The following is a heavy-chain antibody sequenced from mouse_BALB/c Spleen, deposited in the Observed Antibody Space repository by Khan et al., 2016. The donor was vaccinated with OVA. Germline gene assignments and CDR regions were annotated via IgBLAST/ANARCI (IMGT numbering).Heavy chain of an antibody. Sequence: VQLQQSGAELVRPGASVTLSCKASGYTFTDYELHWMKQTPGHGLEWIGAIDPETGVTAYNQMFKGKATLTADKASSTAYMELRSLTSEGSAAYYCTSRDYGSSYGFAYWGQGTLVTVSA. CDR3: TSRDYGSSYGFAY. CDR1: GYTFTDYE. CDR2: IDPETGVT. D-gene: IGHD1-1*01. J-gene: IGHJ3*01. V-gene: IGHV1-15*01.